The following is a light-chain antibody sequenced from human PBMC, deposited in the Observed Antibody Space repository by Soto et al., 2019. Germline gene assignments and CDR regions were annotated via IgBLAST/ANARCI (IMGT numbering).Light chain of an antibody. CDR1: SSVVGGYNY. J-gene: IGLJ2*01. Sequence: QSALTQPPSASGSPGQSVTISCTGTSSVVGGYNYVSWYQQHPGKAPKLMIYEVSKRPSGVPDRFSGSKSGNTASLTVSGLQAEDGADYYCSSYAGSKNLVFGGGTQLTVL. V-gene: IGLV2-8*01. CDR3: SSYAGSKNLV. CDR2: EVS.